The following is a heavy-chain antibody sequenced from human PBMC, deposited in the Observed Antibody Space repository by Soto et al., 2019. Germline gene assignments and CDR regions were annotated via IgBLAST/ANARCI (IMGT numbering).Heavy chain of an antibody. D-gene: IGHD2-2*01. CDR3: ANLCGGYCSSTSCHHSCYGMDV. V-gene: IGHV3-30-3*01. J-gene: IGHJ6*02. CDR2: ISYDGSNK. Sequence: PGGSLRLSCAASGFTFSSYAMHWVRQAPGKGLEWVAVISYDGSNKYYADSVKGRFTISRDNSKNTLYLQMNSLRAEDTAVYYCANLCGGYCSSTSCHHSCYGMDVWGQGTTVTVSS. CDR1: GFTFSSYA.